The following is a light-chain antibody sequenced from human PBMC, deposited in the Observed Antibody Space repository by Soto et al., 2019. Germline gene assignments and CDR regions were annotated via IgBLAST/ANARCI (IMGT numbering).Light chain of an antibody. J-gene: IGKJ2*02. CDR3: HQYADSRT. CDR2: GAS. V-gene: IGKV3-20*01. CDR1: QTVWTHY. Sequence: EVVLTQSPGTLSLSPGERATLSCRASQTVWTHYLAWFHHRPGQAPRLVIYGASRRATGIPDMFTGSGSETDFTLTISRLEPEDFGVYYCHQYADSRTFGQGTKLEIK.